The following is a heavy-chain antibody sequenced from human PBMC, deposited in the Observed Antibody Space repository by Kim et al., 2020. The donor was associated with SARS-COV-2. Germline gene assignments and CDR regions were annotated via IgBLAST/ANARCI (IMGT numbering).Heavy chain of an antibody. CDR2: ISSSSSYI. CDR1: GFTFSSYS. J-gene: IGHJ3*02. V-gene: IGHV3-21*01. CDR3: ARAPGYYYDSSGYYSTDI. D-gene: IGHD3-22*01. Sequence: GGSLRLSCAASGFTFSSYSMNWVRQAPGKGLEWVSSISSSSSYIYYADSVKGRFTIFRDNAKNLLYLQMNSLRAEDTAVYYCARAPGYYYDSSGYYSTDIWGQGTMVTVSS.